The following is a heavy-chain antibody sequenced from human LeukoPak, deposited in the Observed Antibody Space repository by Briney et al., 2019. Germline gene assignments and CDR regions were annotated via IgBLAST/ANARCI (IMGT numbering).Heavy chain of an antibody. J-gene: IGHJ4*02. CDR2: IYYSGST. Sequence: SETLSLTCTVSGGSLSSSSYYWGWIRQPPGKGLEWIGSIYYSGSTYYNPSLKSRVTISVDTSKNQFSLKLSSVTAADTAVYYCASRGYQSLRYFDWSDYWGQGTLVTVSS. D-gene: IGHD3-9*01. CDR1: GGSLSSSSYY. CDR3: ASRGYQSLRYFDWSDY. V-gene: IGHV4-39*07.